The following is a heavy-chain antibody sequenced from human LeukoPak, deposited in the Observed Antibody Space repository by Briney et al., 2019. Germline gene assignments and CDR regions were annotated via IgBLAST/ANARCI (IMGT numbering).Heavy chain of an antibody. CDR1: GFTFSNYW. CDR3: ARDLGRGRGAFDI. D-gene: IGHD3-10*01. Sequence: GGSLRLSCVASGFTFSNYWLSWVRQGPGKGLEWVANIKQDGSDKYYVDSVKGRFTISRDNAKNSLYLQMNSLRAEDTAVYYCARDLGRGRGAFDIWGQGTMVTVSS. V-gene: IGHV3-7*03. J-gene: IGHJ3*02. CDR2: IKQDGSDK.